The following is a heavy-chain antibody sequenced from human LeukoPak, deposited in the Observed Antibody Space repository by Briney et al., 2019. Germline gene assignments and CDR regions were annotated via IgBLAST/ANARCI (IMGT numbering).Heavy chain of an antibody. V-gene: IGHV3-23*01. CDR2: ISGSGGST. CDR1: GFTFNTYS. D-gene: IGHD6-19*01. Sequence: WGSLRLSCAASGFTFNTYSINWVRQAPGKGLEWVSAISGSGGSTYYADSVKGRFTISRDNSKNTLYLQMNSLRAEDTAVYYCAKDRSPVAGTPYYFDYWGQGTLVTVSS. CDR3: AKDRSPVAGTPYYFDY. J-gene: IGHJ4*02.